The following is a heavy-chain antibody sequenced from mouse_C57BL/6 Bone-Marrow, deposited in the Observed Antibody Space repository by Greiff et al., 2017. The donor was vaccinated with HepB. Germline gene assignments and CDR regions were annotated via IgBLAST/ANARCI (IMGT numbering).Heavy chain of an antibody. V-gene: IGHV1-82*01. D-gene: IGHD1-1*01. CDR2: IYPGDGDT. J-gene: IGHJ2*01. Sequence: VKLQQSGPELVKPGASVKISCKASGYAFSSSWMNWVKQRPGKGLEWIGRIYPGDGDTNYNGKFKGKATLTADKSSSTAYMQLSSLTSEDSAVYFCARRPENGFDYWGQGTTLTVSS. CDR1: GYAFSSSW. CDR3: ARRPENGFDY.